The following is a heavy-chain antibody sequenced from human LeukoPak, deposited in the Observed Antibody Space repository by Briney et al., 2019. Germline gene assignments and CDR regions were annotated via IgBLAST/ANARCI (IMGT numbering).Heavy chain of an antibody. Sequence: QSGGSLRLSCAASGFTFSSYAMSWVRQAPGKGLEWVSAISGSGGSTYYADSVKGRFTISRDNSKNTLYLQMNSLRAEDTAVYYCAKDGDSARHPFDYWGQGTLVTVSS. CDR1: GFTFSSYA. CDR2: ISGSGGST. J-gene: IGHJ4*02. CDR3: AKDGDSARHPFDY. V-gene: IGHV3-23*01. D-gene: IGHD6-6*01.